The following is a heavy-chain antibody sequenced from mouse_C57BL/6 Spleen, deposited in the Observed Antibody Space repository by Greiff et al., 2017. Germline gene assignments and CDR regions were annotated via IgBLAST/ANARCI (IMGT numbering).Heavy chain of an antibody. CDR2: IYPSDSET. D-gene: IGHD1-1*01. CDR1: GYTFTSYW. J-gene: IGHJ3*01. Sequence: QVQLQQPGAELVRPGSSVKLSCKASGYTFTSYWMDWVKQRPGQGLEWIGNIYPSDSETHYNQKFKDKATLTVAKSSSTAYMQLSSLTSEDSAVYYCARRVYVSSFFAYWGQGTLVTVSA. V-gene: IGHV1-61*01. CDR3: ARRVYVSSFFAY.